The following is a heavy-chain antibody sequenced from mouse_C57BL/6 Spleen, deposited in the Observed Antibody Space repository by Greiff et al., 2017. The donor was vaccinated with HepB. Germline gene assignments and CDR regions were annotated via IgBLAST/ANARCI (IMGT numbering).Heavy chain of an antibody. CDR3: TTLFITTVVATSYFDY. CDR2: IDPENGDT. V-gene: IGHV14-4*01. CDR1: GFNFKDDY. Sequence: VQLQQSGAELVRPGASVKLSCTASGFNFKDDYMHWVKQRPEQGREWIGWIDPENGDTEYASKFQGKATITADTSSNTAYLQLSSLTSEDTAVYYCTTLFITTVVATSYFDYWGQGTTLTVSS. J-gene: IGHJ2*01. D-gene: IGHD1-1*01.